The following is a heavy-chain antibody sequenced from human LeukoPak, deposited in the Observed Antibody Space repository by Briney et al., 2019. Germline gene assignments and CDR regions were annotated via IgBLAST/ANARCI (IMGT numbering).Heavy chain of an antibody. CDR3: ARRTYNWFDP. CDR1: AGSISSYY. Sequence: PSETLSLTCTVSAGSISSYYWGWIRQPPEKGLEWIGYIDYSGSTNYNPSLKSRVTISVDKSKNQFSLKLSSVTAADTAVYYCARRTYNWFDPWGQGTLVTVSS. J-gene: IGHJ5*02. D-gene: IGHD1/OR15-1a*01. CDR2: IDYSGST. V-gene: IGHV4-59*12.